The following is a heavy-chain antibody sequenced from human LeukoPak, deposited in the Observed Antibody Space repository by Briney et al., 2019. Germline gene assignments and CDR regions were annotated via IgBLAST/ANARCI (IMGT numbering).Heavy chain of an antibody. CDR2: INQDGSQK. V-gene: IGHV3-7*03. CDR3: AREMQYDFWSGYYTGIRWFDP. CDR1: GFTFSSHW. Sequence: GGSLRLSCAGSGFTFSSHWIGWVRQAPGKGLEWVAHINQDGSQKYYVDSVEGRFAISRDNAKNSLYLQMNSLRAEDTAVYYCAREMQYDFWSGYYTGIRWFDPWGQGTLVTVSS. D-gene: IGHD3-3*01. J-gene: IGHJ5*02.